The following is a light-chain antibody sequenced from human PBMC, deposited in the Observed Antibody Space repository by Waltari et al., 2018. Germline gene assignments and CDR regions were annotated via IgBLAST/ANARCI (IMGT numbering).Light chain of an antibody. Sequence: EIVLTQSPATLSLFPGERATLSCRASQSVGSSLAWYQQSPGQAPRLLIHDASNRATGIPARFSGSGSGTDFTLTISSLEPEDFAVYYCQQRSNWPPFTFGGGTKVEIK. CDR2: DAS. J-gene: IGKJ4*01. V-gene: IGKV3-11*01. CDR3: QQRSNWPPFT. CDR1: QSVGSS.